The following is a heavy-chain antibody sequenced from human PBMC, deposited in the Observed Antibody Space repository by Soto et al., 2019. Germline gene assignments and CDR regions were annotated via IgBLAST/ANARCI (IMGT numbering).Heavy chain of an antibody. CDR3: ATAPGIAVAGLPPDY. D-gene: IGHD6-19*01. CDR2: IWYDGSNK. J-gene: IGHJ4*02. CDR1: GFTFSSYG. Sequence: GGSLRLSCAASGFTFSSYGMHWVRQAPGKGLEWVAVIWYDGSNKYYADSVKGRFTISRDNSKNTLYLQMNSLRAEDTAVYYCATAPGIAVAGLPPDYWGQGTLVTVSS. V-gene: IGHV3-33*01.